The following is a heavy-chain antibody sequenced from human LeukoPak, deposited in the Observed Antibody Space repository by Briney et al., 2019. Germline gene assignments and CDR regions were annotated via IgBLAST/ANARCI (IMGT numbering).Heavy chain of an antibody. CDR1: GGSFSGYY. J-gene: IGHJ6*03. Sequence: SETLSLTCAVYGGSFSGYYWSWIRQPPGKGLEWIGEINHSGSTNYNPSLKSRVTISVDTSKNQFSLKLSSVTAADTAVYYCARGPYDFWSGLSYYMDVWGKGTTVTVSS. D-gene: IGHD3-3*01. CDR3: ARGPYDFWSGLSYYMDV. CDR2: INHSGST. V-gene: IGHV4-34*01.